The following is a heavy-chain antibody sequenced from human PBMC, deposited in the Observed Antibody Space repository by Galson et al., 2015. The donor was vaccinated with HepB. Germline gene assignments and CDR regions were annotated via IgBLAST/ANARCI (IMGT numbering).Heavy chain of an antibody. V-gene: IGHV1-46*01. CDR3: ARTTLTKAGYWYFDL. CDR1: GYTFTSYY. J-gene: IGHJ2*01. D-gene: IGHD4-11*01. CDR2: INPSGGST. Sequence: SVKVSCKASGYTFTSYYMHWVRQAPGQGLEWMGIINPSGGSTSYAQKFQGRVTMTRDTSTSTVYMELSSLRSEDTAVYYCARTTLTKAGYWYFDLWGRGTLVTVSS.